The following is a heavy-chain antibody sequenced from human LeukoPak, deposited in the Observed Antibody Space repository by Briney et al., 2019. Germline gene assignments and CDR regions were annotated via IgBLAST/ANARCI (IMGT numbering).Heavy chain of an antibody. Sequence: GESLEISCKGSGYTFTTYWIGWVRQMPGKGLEWMGIIYPGDSDTRYSPSFQGQVTISADKSISTAYLQWSSLKASDTAIYYCARQPIYSSVRKYFDSWGQGTLVTVSS. V-gene: IGHV5-51*01. J-gene: IGHJ4*02. CDR3: ARQPIYSSVRKYFDS. CDR1: GYTFTTYW. CDR2: IYPGDSDT. D-gene: IGHD6-19*01.